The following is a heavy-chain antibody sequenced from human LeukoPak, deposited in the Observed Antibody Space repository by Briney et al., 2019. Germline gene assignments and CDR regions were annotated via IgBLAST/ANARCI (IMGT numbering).Heavy chain of an antibody. J-gene: IGHJ3*02. CDR3: ARAPVLLWFGELLAQGAFDI. CDR2: IGTAGDT. CDR1: GFTFSSYD. D-gene: IGHD3-10*01. Sequence: PGGSLRLSCAASGFTFSSYDMHWVRQATGKGLEWVSAIGTAGDTYYPGSVKGRFTISRENVKNSLYLQMNSLRAGDTAVYYCARAPVLLWFGELLAQGAFDIWGQGTMVTVSS. V-gene: IGHV3-13*04.